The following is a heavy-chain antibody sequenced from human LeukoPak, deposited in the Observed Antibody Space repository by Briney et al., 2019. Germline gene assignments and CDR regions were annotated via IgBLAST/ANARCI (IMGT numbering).Heavy chain of an antibody. V-gene: IGHV3-48*01. J-gene: IGHJ4*02. D-gene: IGHD3-16*01. CDR1: GFNFSNYD. CDR2: ITSDSDTK. CDR3: ARERVDLRGGPDH. Sequence: SGGSLRLSCAASGFNFSNYDMNWVRQAPGKGLEWVSYITSDSDTKYYADSVKGRFTISRDNAKKSLYLQLNSLRAEDTAVFYCARERVDLRGGPDHWGQGILVTVSS.